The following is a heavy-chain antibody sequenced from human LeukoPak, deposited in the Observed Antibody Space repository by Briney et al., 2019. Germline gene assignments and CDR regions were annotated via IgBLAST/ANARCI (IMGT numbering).Heavy chain of an antibody. D-gene: IGHD6-13*01. J-gene: IGHJ4*02. Sequence: PSETLSLTCTVSGYSISSGYYWGWIRQPPGKGLEWIGSIYHSGSTYYNPSLKSRVTISVDTSKNQFSLKLSSVTAADTAVYYCAREVSSSWDDYWGQGTLVTVSS. V-gene: IGHV4-38-2*02. CDR3: AREVSSSWDDY. CDR2: IYHSGST. CDR1: GYSISSGYY.